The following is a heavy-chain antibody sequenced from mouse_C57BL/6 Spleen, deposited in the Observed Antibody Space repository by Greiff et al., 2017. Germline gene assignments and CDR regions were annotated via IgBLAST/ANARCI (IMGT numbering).Heavy chain of an antibody. CDR3: ARGDYGNYYYAMDY. V-gene: IGHV1-85*01. CDR2: IYPRDGST. CDR1: GYTFTSYD. J-gene: IGHJ4*01. D-gene: IGHD2-1*01. Sequence: VQLQQSGPELVKPGASVKLSCKASGYTFTSYDINWVKQRPGQGLEWIGWIYPRDGSTKYNEKFKGKATLTVDTSSSTAYMELHSLTSEDSAVYFCARGDYGNYYYAMDYWGQGTSVTVSS.